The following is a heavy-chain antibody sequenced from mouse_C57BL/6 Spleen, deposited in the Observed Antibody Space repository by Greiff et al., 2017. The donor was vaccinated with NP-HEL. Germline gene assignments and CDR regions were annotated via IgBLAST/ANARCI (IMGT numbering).Heavy chain of an antibody. CDR1: GYSITSGYY. Sequence: EVQLQQSGPGLVKPSQSLSLTCSVTGYSITSGYYWNWIRQFPGNKLEWMGYISYDGSNNYNPSLKNRISITRDTSKNQFFLKLNSVTTEDTATYYCARGENDYDYAMDYWGQGTSVTVSS. V-gene: IGHV3-6*01. CDR3: ARGENDYDYAMDY. D-gene: IGHD2-4*01. J-gene: IGHJ4*01. CDR2: ISYDGSN.